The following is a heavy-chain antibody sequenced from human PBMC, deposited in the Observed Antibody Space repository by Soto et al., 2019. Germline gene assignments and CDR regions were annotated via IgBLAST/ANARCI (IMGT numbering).Heavy chain of an antibody. D-gene: IGHD3-16*02. CDR1: GFTFSSYS. CDR2: ISSSSSYI. CDR3: ARDLDVAGGVIVTTYYFDY. V-gene: IGHV3-21*01. J-gene: IGHJ4*02. Sequence: EVQLVESGGGLVKPGGSLRLSCAASGFTFSSYSMNWVRQAPGKGLEWVSSISSSSSYIYYADSVKGRFTISRDNAKNSLYLQMNSLRAEDTAVYYCARDLDVAGGVIVTTYYFDYWGQGTLVTVSS.